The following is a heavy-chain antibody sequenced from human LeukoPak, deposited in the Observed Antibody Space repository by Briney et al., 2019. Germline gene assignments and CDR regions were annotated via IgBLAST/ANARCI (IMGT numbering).Heavy chain of an antibody. J-gene: IGHJ6*03. CDR3: ARQGNQLLYYFYYLDV. D-gene: IGHD1-14*01. CDR2: ISPIFNRP. V-gene: IGHV1-69*13. CDR1: GGNFRNFA. Sequence: SVKVSCRASGGNFRNFAISWVRQAPGEGLEWMGGISPIFNRPHYAPKFQGRATITADESTSTAYMELSGVRSDDTAVYFCARQGNQLLYYFYYLDVWGNGTTVTVSS.